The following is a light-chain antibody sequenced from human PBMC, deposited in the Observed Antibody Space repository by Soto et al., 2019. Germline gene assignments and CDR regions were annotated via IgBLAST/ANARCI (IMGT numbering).Light chain of an antibody. CDR2: AIS. CDR1: ETVYDRQ. CDR3: QQFGSSWWT. J-gene: IGKJ1*01. Sequence: IVLTQSPGTLSASPGGRATLSCRSSETVYDRQLAWYQQRAGQAPRLLIYAISTRAAGIPDRFSGSGSGTGFTLTISRVEPADSAMYYCQQFGSSWWTFAQGTKVE. V-gene: IGKV3-20*01.